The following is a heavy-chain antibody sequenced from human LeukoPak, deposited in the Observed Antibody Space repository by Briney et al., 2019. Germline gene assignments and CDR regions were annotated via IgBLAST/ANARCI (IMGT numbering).Heavy chain of an antibody. V-gene: IGHV4-59*01. J-gene: IGHJ3*02. CDR1: GGSISSDY. Sequence: SETLSLTCTVSGGSISSDYWSWIRQPPGKELEWIGYIYYSGSTNYNPSLKSRVTISVDTSKKQFFLKLTSVTAADTAVYYCAADLGPHGDHDIWGQGTMVTVSS. D-gene: IGHD7-27*01. CDR2: IYYSGST. CDR3: AADLGPHGDHDI.